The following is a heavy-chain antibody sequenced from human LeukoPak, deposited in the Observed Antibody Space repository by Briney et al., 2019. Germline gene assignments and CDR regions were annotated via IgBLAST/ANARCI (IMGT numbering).Heavy chain of an antibody. D-gene: IGHD6-13*01. V-gene: IGHV3-7*03. CDR1: GFTFRTYW. CDR3: ARPRDSGWSKTWDY. CDR2: IKQDGSEK. J-gene: IGHJ4*02. Sequence: GGSLRLSCEGSGFTFRTYWMTWVRQAPGKGLEWVANIKQDGSEKYYVDSVKGRFTISRDNAQNSLYLQMNSLRAEDTAVYYYARPRDSGWSKTWDYWGQGTLVTVSS.